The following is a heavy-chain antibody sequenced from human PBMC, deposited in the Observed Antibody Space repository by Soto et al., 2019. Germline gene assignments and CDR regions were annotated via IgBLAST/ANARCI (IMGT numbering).Heavy chain of an antibody. Sequence: SETLSLTCTVSGGSISSYYWSWIRQPPGKGLEWIGYIYYSGSTNYNPSLKSRVTISIDTSKNQFSLELSSVTAADTAVYYCARERNNWNYYYYYYMDVWGKGTTVTVSS. CDR2: IYYSGST. CDR1: GGSISSYY. V-gene: IGHV4-59*01. D-gene: IGHD1-20*01. CDR3: ARERNNWNYYYYYYMDV. J-gene: IGHJ6*03.